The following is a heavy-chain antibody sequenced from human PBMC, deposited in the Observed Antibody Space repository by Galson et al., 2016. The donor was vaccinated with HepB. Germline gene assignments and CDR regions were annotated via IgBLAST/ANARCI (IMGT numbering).Heavy chain of an antibody. CDR2: TSYKGNA. CDR3: ARAGYDGAAMDS. J-gene: IGHJ4*02. Sequence: SETLSLTCAVSGGSVYLYYWSWIRHSPGKGPQWIGSTSYKGNANYNPSLKSRVTILLYTSKNQFSLEVNSVTAADTAGYFCARAGYDGAAMDSWGQGARVAVSS. CDR1: GGSVYLYY. V-gene: IGHV4-59*02. D-gene: IGHD5-12*01.